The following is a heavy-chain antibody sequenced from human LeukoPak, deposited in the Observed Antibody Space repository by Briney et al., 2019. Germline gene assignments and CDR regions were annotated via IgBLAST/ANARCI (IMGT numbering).Heavy chain of an antibody. CDR3: ARSSKYGFDY. V-gene: IGHV3-72*01. Sequence: GESLKISCAASGFTFSDHYMDWVRQAPGEGLEWVGRSRNKANSYTTEYAASVKGRFTISRDVSKDSLYLQMHGLRDEDTAMYYCARSSKYGFDYWGQGTLVTVSS. J-gene: IGHJ4*02. CDR2: SRNKANSYTT. CDR1: GFTFSDHY. D-gene: IGHD4-11*01.